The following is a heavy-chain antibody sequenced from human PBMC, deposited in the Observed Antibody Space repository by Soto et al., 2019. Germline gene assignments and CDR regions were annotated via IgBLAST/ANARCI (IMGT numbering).Heavy chain of an antibody. J-gene: IGHJ4*02. V-gene: IGHV3-23*01. CDR2: ISGSGGST. CDR3: AKSPGYTSGWYRGPLDY. Sequence: PGGSLRLSCAASGFTFSSYAMTWVRQAPGKGLEWVSGISGSGGSTYYADSVKGRFTISRDNSKNTLYLQMNSLRAEDTAVYYCAKSPGYTSGWYRGPLDYWGQGTLVTVSS. D-gene: IGHD6-19*01. CDR1: GFTFSSYA.